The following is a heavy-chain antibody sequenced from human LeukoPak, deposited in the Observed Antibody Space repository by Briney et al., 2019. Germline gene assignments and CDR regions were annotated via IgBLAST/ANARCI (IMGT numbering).Heavy chain of an antibody. Sequence: SETLSLTCTVSGGSIRSHYWSWIRQPPGKGLEWIGYIYYSGSTNYNPSLKSRVTISVDTSKNQFSLKVSSVTAADTAVYYCARGGSGWLFDYWGQGTLVTVSS. D-gene: IGHD6-19*01. V-gene: IGHV4-59*11. CDR1: GGSIRSHY. J-gene: IGHJ4*02. CDR3: ARGGSGWLFDY. CDR2: IYYSGST.